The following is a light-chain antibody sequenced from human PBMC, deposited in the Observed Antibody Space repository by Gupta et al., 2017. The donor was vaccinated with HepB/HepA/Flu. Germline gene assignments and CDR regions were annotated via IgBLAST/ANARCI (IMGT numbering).Light chain of an antibody. Sequence: EIVLTQSPGTLSLSQGERATLSCRASQSVTSNYLAWYQQKPGQSPTLLIYCASSRTTGFSDRFSATGSGTDFTLTITRLEPEDFAVYYCQQYGSSPLTFGGGTKVEIK. J-gene: IGKJ4*01. V-gene: IGKV3-20*01. CDR3: QQYGSSPLT. CDR2: CAS. CDR1: QSVTSNY.